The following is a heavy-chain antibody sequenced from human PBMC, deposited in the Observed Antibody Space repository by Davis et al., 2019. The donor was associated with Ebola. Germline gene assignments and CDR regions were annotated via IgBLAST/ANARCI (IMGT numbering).Heavy chain of an antibody. V-gene: IGHV1-69*13. CDR2: VIPIFGTA. CDR3: ARAVITMVRGVIITPSVYYYYMDV. D-gene: IGHD3-10*01. CDR1: GGTFSSYA. Sequence: SVKVSCKASGGTFSSYAISWVRQAPGQGLEWMGGVIPIFGTANYAQKFQGRVTITADESTSTAYMELSSLRSEDTAVYYCARAVITMVRGVIITPSVYYYYMDVWGKGTTVTVSS. J-gene: IGHJ6*03.